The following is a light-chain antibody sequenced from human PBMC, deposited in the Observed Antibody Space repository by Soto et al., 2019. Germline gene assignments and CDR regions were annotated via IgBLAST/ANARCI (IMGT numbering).Light chain of an antibody. Sequence: QSALTQPASVSGSPGQSITISCTGTSSDVGRYNLVYWYQQHPGKAPKLMIYEGSKRPSGVSNRFSGSKYGNTASLTNYGLQAEDEADYYCCSYAGSSAVVFGEGTKLTVL. CDR2: EGS. CDR3: CSYAGSSAVV. J-gene: IGLJ2*01. CDR1: SSDVGRYNL. V-gene: IGLV2-23*01.